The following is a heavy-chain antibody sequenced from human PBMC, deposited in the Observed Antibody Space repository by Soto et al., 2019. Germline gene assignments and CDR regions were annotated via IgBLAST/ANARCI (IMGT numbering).Heavy chain of an antibody. CDR3: ARDCCSGTSPTDAFDI. V-gene: IGHV1-3*01. CDR1: GYTFTSYA. Sequence: ASVKVSCKASGYTFTSYAMHWVRQAPGQRLEWMGWINAGNGNTKYSQKFQGRVTITRDTSASTAYMELSSLRSEDTAVYYCARDCCSGTSPTDAFDIWGQGPMVTLSS. J-gene: IGHJ3*02. D-gene: IGHD2-2*01. CDR2: INAGNGNT.